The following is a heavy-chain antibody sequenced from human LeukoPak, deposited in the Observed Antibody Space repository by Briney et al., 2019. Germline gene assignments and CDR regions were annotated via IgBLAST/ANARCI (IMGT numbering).Heavy chain of an antibody. V-gene: IGHV3-53*01. J-gene: IGHJ4*02. CDR1: GFTVSSNY. CDR2: IYSGGST. D-gene: IGHD3-22*01. Sequence: RPGGSLRLSCAASGFTVSSNYMSWVRQAPGKGLEWVSVIYSGGSTYYADSVKGRFTISRDNSKNTLYLQMNSLRAEDTAVYYCASHTYYYDSSGRPRGYWGQGTLVTVSS. CDR3: ASHTYYYDSSGRPRGY.